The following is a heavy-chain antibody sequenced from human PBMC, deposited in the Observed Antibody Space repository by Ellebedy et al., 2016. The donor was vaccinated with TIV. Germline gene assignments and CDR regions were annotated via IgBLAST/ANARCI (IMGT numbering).Heavy chain of an antibody. CDR3: ARGVLSGY. Sequence: GESLKISCAASGFTFSIYAMSWVRQAPGKGLEWVSLISGSGDSTYYADSVKGRFTISRDNSKNTLYLQVNSLRAEDTAVYYCARGVLSGYWGQGTLVTVSS. D-gene: IGHD2/OR15-2a*01. CDR2: ISGSGDST. CDR1: GFTFSIYA. J-gene: IGHJ4*02. V-gene: IGHV3-23*01.